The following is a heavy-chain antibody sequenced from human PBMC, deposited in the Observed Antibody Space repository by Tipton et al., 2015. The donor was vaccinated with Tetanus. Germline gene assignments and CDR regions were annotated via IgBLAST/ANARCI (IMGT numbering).Heavy chain of an antibody. D-gene: IGHD3-9*01. Sequence: SLRLSCAASGFTFSSYWMSWVRQAPGKGLEWVANIKQDGSEKYYVDSVKGRFTISRDNSKNTLYLQMNSLRAEDTAVYYCARGLYYDILTGYYTGYYYCGMDVWGQGTTVTVSS. V-gene: IGHV3-7*01. J-gene: IGHJ6*02. CDR2: IKQDGSEK. CDR1: GFTFSSYW. CDR3: ARGLYYDILTGYYTGYYYCGMDV.